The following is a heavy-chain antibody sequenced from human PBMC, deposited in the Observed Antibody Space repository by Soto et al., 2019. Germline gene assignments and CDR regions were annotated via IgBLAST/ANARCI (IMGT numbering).Heavy chain of an antibody. D-gene: IGHD3-22*01. CDR2: IYHSGST. CDR3: ARASYDSSGLVVVIDY. V-gene: IGHV4-4*02. J-gene: IGHJ4*02. CDR1: GGSISSSNW. Sequence: QVQLQESGPGLVKPSGTLSLTCAVSGGSISSSNWWSWVRQPPGKGLEWIGEIYHSGSTNYNPSLKSRVTTSVDKSKNQFSLKLSSLTAADTAVYYCARASYDSSGLVVVIDYWGQGTLVTVSS.